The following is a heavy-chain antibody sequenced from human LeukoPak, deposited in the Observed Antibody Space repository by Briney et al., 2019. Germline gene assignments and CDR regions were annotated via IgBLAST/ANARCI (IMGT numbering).Heavy chain of an antibody. CDR2: INSDGTIT. CDR3: ARPGVGFDY. V-gene: IGHV3-74*01. Sequence: GGSLRLSCAASGFTFSNYGMNWVRQAPGKGLVWLSRINSDGTITSYADSLEGRFTISRDNAKNTVYLQMNSLRAEDTAVYYCARPGVGFDYWGQGALVTVSS. J-gene: IGHJ4*02. CDR1: GFTFSNYG.